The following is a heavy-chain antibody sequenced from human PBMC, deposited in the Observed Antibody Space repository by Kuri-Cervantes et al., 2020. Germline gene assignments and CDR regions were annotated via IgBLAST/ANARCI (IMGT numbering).Heavy chain of an antibody. D-gene: IGHD6-19*01. CDR3: ASGGWKFDY. V-gene: IGHV4-59*01. J-gene: IGHJ4*02. Sequence: SETLSLTCTVSGGSISSFHWSWIRQLPGKGLEWIGHIHYSGRTNYNPSLKSRVTMSVHTSKKKISLNLKSVTAADTAVYYCASGGWKFDYWGQGTLVTVSS. CDR1: GGSISSFH. CDR2: IHYSGRT.